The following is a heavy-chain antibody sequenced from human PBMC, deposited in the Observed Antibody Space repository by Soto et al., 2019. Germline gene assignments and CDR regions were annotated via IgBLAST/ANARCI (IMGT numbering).Heavy chain of an antibody. J-gene: IGHJ4*02. Sequence: QVQLVESGGDVVQPGRSLRLSCAASGFTFSSYAMHWVRQAPGKGLEWVAFVSYDGGIKYYADSVQGRFTISRDNSKNTLYLQLNSLSPEDTAVYYCARDECGGTCYSGYWGQGTLVTVSS. CDR3: ARDECGGTCYSGY. V-gene: IGHV3-30-3*01. CDR2: VSYDGGIK. CDR1: GFTFSSYA. D-gene: IGHD2-15*01.